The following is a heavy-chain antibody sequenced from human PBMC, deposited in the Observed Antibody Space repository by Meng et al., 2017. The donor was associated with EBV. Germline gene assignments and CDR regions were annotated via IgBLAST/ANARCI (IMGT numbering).Heavy chain of an antibody. CDR1: GYTFTSYA. V-gene: IGHV1-3*01. Sequence: QGRLGQSGGEVKKPGASVKVSCKASGYTFTSYAMHWVRQAPGQRLEWMGWINAGNGNTKYSQKFQGRVTITRDTSASTAYMELSSLRSEDTAVYYCARSGATIFGVVIPTYYFDYWGQGTLVTVSS. D-gene: IGHD3-3*01. CDR2: INAGNGNT. CDR3: ARSGATIFGVVIPTYYFDY. J-gene: IGHJ4*02.